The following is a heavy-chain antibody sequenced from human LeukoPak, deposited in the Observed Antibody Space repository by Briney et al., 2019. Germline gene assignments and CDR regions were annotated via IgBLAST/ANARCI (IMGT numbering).Heavy chain of an antibody. V-gene: IGHV3-30*14. CDR2: ISYDESNN. Sequence: GGSLRLSCAASGFTFSSYSMHWVRQAPGKGLEWVAVISYDESNNYYADSVKGRFTISRDNSKNTLYLQMNSLRAEDTAVYYCARAGYLDYYGSGAFDIWGQGTMVTVSS. CDR1: GFTFSSYS. J-gene: IGHJ3*02. CDR3: ARAGYLDYYGSGAFDI. D-gene: IGHD3-10*01.